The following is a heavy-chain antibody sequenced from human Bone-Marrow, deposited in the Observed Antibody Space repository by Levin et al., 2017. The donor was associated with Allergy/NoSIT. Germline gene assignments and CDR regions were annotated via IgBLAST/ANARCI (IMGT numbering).Heavy chain of an antibody. J-gene: IGHJ6*02. CDR3: ARCWGQGPRYCSSTSCYYYYGMDV. D-gene: IGHD2-2*01. Sequence: SGGSLRLSCAASGFTFSSYAMSWVRQAPGKGLEWVSAISGSGGSTYYADSVKGRFTISRDNSKNTLYLQMNSLRAEDTAVYYCARCWGQGPRYCSSTSCYYYYGMDVWGQGTTVTVSS. CDR1: GFTFSSYA. V-gene: IGHV3-23*01. CDR2: ISGSGGST.